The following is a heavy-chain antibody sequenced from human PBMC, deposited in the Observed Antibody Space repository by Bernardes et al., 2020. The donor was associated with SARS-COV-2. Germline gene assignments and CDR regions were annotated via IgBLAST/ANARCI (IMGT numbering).Heavy chain of an antibody. V-gene: IGHV3-48*01. CDR3: AKDPYNTGWYWIDN. J-gene: IGHJ4*02. CDR2: ISSRSSTV. D-gene: IGHD6-19*01. CDR1: GFSFNDYA. Sequence: GGSLRLSCAASGFSFNDYAMNWVRQAPGKGLEWVSYISSRSSTVYYADSVKGRFTISRDNSKNMLFLQMNSLRAEDTAVYYCAKDPYNTGWYWIDNWGQGTPVTVSP.